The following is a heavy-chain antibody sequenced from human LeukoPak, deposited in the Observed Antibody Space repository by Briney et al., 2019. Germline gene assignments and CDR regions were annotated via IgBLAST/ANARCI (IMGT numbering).Heavy chain of an antibody. CDR3: ARDAWNPGTHLFDY. D-gene: IGHD1-1*01. J-gene: IGHJ4*02. V-gene: IGHV3-53*01. Sequence: GGSLRLSCAASGFTVSSNYMSWVRQAPGKGLEWVSVIYSGGSTYYADSVKGRFTISRDNSKNTLYLQMNSLRAEDTAVYYCARDAWNPGTHLFDYWGQGTLVTVSS. CDR1: GFTVSSNY. CDR2: IYSGGST.